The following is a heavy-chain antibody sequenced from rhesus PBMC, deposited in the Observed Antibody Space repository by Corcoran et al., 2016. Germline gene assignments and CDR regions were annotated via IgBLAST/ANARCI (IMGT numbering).Heavy chain of an antibody. CDR3: GLVDF. J-gene: IGHJ3*01. Sequence: QVQLQESGPGLVQPSETLSLPCAVSGGSISGYYWHWIRQPPGKGLEWIGDIGGSSGSTYYNPSLKSRVTISTDTSKNQVSLKLSSVTAADTAVYYCGLVDFWGQGLRVTVSS. V-gene: IGHV4-165*02. CDR1: GGSISGYY. D-gene: IGHD3-3*01. CDR2: IGGSSGST.